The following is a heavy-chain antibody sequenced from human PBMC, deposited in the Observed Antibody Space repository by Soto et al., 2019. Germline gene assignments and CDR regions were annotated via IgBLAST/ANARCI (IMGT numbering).Heavy chain of an antibody. V-gene: IGHV1-24*01. J-gene: IGHJ6*02. CDR2: FDPEDGET. Sequence: QVQLVQSGAEVKKPVASVKVSCKVSGYTLTELSMHWVRQAPGKGLEWMGGFDPEDGETIYAQKFQGRVTMTEDTSTDTAYMELSSLRSEDTAVYYCATLDVLLWFGELFGGMDVWGQGTTVTVSS. CDR3: ATLDVLLWFGELFGGMDV. CDR1: GYTLTELS. D-gene: IGHD3-10*01.